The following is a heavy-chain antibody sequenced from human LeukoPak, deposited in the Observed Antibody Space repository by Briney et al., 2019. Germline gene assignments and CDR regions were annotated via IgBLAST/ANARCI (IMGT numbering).Heavy chain of an antibody. Sequence: EASVKVSCKASGYTFTSYDINWVRQATGQGLEWMGWMNPNSGNTGYAQKFQGRVTMTRNTSISTAYMELSSLRSEDTAVYYCARDYSGYDWNWFDPWGQGTLVTVSS. D-gene: IGHD5-12*01. CDR1: GYTFTSYD. CDR2: MNPNSGNT. J-gene: IGHJ5*02. V-gene: IGHV1-8*01. CDR3: ARDYSGYDWNWFDP.